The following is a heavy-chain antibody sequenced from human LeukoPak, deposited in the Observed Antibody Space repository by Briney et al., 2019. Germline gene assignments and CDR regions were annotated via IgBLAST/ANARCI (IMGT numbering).Heavy chain of an antibody. CDR3: ARDLGGPDWYFDL. J-gene: IGHJ2*01. CDR2: ISSNGGST. CDR1: GFTFSSYA. V-gene: IGHV3-64*01. D-gene: IGHD4-23*01. Sequence: GGSLRLSCAASGFTFSSYAMHWVRQAPGKGLEYVSAISSNGGSTYYANSVKGRFTISRDNSKNTLYLQMGSLRAEDMAVYCCARDLGGPDWYFDLWGRGTLVTVSS.